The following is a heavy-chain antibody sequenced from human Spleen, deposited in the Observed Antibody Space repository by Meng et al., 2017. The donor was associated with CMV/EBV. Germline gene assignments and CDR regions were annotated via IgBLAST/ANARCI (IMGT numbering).Heavy chain of an antibody. CDR3: ARDEGVVEVPVANGGFDP. Sequence: SETLSLTCTVSGGSISSYYWSWIRQPAGKGLEWIGRIYTSGSTNYNPSLKSRVTMSVDTSKNQFSLKLGSVIAADTAVYYCARDEGVVEVPVANGGFDPWGQGTLVTVSS. CDR1: GGSISSYY. J-gene: IGHJ5*02. D-gene: IGHD2-2*01. V-gene: IGHV4-4*07. CDR2: IYTSGST.